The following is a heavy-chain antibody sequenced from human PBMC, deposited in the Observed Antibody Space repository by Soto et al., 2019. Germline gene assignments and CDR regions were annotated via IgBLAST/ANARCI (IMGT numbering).Heavy chain of an antibody. CDR3: ARSVTP. Sequence: QVQLQESGPGLVKPSQTLSLTCTVSGGSISSGGYYWSWIRQHPGKGLEWIGHIYYSGSTYYNPSLKSRFTISVATSKTQFSLQLSSVTAAHTAVYSCARSVTPWGQGTLVTVSS. J-gene: IGHJ5*02. D-gene: IGHD3-10*01. V-gene: IGHV4-31*03. CDR1: GGSISSGGYY. CDR2: IYYSGST.